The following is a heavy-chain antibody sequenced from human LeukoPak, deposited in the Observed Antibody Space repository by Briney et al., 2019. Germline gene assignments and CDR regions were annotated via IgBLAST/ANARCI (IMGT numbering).Heavy chain of an antibody. J-gene: IGHJ4*02. CDR1: GGSMSSSSEH. CDR2: SYYSGTT. V-gene: IGHV4-39*01. CDR3: ASQVGYGSGTYYNKLFDY. D-gene: IGHD3-10*01. Sequence: SETQTLTCSVSGGSMSSSSEHWGWIRRPPAGGLGRFRSSYYSGTTYYNPSLKSRVTISLDTSQNQFSLRLPSVTAADTAVYYCASQVGYGSGTYYNKLFDYWGQGTLLTVSS.